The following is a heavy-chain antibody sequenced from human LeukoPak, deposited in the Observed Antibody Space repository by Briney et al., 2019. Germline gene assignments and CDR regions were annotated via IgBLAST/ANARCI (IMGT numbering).Heavy chain of an antibody. D-gene: IGHD6-19*01. CDR1: GFTFSSYA. Sequence: GGSLRLSCAASGFTFSSYAMHWVRQAPGKGLEYVSAISSNGGSTYYANSVKGRFTISRDNSKNTLYLQMGSLRAEDMAVYYCARLGEYSSGWRTSYYFDYWGQGTLVTVSS. CDR3: ARLGEYSSGWRTSYYFDY. J-gene: IGHJ4*02. CDR2: ISSNGGST. V-gene: IGHV3-64*01.